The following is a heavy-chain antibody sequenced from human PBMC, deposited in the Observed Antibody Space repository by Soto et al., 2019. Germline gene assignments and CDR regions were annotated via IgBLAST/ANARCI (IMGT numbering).Heavy chain of an antibody. J-gene: IGHJ3*02. V-gene: IGHV4-39*01. CDR1: GGSISSSSYY. Sequence: SETLSLTCTVSGGSISSSSYYWGWISQPPGKGLEWIGSIYYSGSTYYNPSLKSRVTISVDTSKNQFSLRLSSVTAADTAVYYCARQTKGSIAFDIWGQGTMVT. CDR2: IYYSGST. CDR3: ARQTKGSIAFDI. D-gene: IGHD3-10*01.